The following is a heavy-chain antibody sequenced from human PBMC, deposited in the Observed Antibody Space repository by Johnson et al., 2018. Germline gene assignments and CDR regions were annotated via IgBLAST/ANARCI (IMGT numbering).Heavy chain of an antibody. J-gene: IGHJ6*02. Sequence: QVQLQESGAEVKKPGASVKVSCKASGYTFIDYFIHWVRQAPGQGLEWMGCINPKSGGTNSAQNFQGRVTMTRDTSISTTYMERNRLGSDDTAVYFCAKMAWVTGQSTGMDVWGQGTTVTVSS. CDR1: GYTFIDYF. D-gene: IGHD2-21*02. CDR3: AKMAWVTGQSTGMDV. V-gene: IGHV1-2*02. CDR2: INPKSGGT.